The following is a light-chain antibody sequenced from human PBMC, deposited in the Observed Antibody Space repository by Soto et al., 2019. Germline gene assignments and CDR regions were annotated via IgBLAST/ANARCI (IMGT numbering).Light chain of an antibody. J-gene: IGKJ1*01. CDR3: QKYDSAPWT. V-gene: IGKV1-27*01. Sequence: DLQMTQSPSSLSASVGDSVTITCRASQGISNFLAWYQQKPVKVPKLLIYAAFTLQSGVPSRFSASGSGTDYTLTINSLQPEDVATYYCQKYDSAPWTFGQGTKVEIK. CDR1: QGISNF. CDR2: AAF.